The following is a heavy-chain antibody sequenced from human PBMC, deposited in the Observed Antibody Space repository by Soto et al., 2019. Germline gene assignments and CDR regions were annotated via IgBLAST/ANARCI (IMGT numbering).Heavy chain of an antibody. CDR3: ARAVTMVRGVTQTGDAFDI. Sequence: GASVKVSCKASGYTFTSYDINWVRQATGQGLEWMRWMNPNSGNTGYAQKFQGRVTMTRNTSISTAYMELSSLRSEDTAVYYCARAVTMVRGVTQTGDAFDIWGQGTMVTVSS. D-gene: IGHD3-10*01. CDR1: GYTFTSYD. CDR2: MNPNSGNT. V-gene: IGHV1-8*01. J-gene: IGHJ3*02.